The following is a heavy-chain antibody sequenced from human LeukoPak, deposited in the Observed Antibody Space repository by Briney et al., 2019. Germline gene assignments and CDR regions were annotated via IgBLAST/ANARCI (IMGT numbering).Heavy chain of an antibody. CDR3: AKDTPSGAAQDFDY. CDR2: ISGSGGST. V-gene: IGHV3-23*01. CDR1: GFIVSANY. J-gene: IGHJ4*02. Sequence: GGSLRLSCAASGFIVSANYMSWVRQAPGKGLEWVSAISGSGGSTYYADSVKGRFTISRDNSKNTLYLQMNSLRAEDTAVYYCAKDTPSGAAQDFDYWGQGTLVTVSS. D-gene: IGHD6-6*01.